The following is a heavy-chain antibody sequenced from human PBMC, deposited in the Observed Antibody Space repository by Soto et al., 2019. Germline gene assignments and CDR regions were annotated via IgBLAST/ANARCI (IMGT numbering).Heavy chain of an antibody. Sequence: QVQLVESGGGVVQPGRSLRLSCVASGFIFSASGMHWVRQAPGKGLEWVAFISYDGGNKYHADSVRGRFTISRDNSKSKMYLQMNSLRVEDTAVYYCAKELYDSSGYPPGSLGNWGQGTLVTVSS. CDR1: GFIFSASG. J-gene: IGHJ4*02. CDR2: ISYDGGNK. D-gene: IGHD3-22*01. V-gene: IGHV3-30*18. CDR3: AKELYDSSGYPPGSLGN.